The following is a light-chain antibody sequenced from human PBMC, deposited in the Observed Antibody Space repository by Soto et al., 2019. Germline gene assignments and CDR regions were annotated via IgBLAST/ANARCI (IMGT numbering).Light chain of an antibody. V-gene: IGLV4-69*01. CDR3: QTWGTGIKV. CDR2: LNSDGSH. J-gene: IGLJ3*02. CDR1: SGHSNNA. Sequence: QLVLTQSPSASASLGASVKLTCTLSSGHSNNAVAWLQQQPEKGPRYLMKLNSDGSHTKGDGIPDRFSGSSSGAERYLTISSLQSEDEADYYCQTWGTGIKVFGGGTKLTVL.